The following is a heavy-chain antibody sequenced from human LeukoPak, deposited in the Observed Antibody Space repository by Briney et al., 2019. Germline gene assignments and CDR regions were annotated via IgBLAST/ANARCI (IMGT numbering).Heavy chain of an antibody. J-gene: IGHJ4*02. CDR2: ISYDGSNK. CDR3: ARECGGDCYYYFDY. V-gene: IGHV3-30-3*01. Sequence: GGSLRLSCAASGFTFSSYEMNWVRQAPGKGLEWVAVISYDGSNKYYADSVKGRFTISRDNSKNTLYLQMNSLRAEDTAVYYCARECGGDCYYYFDYWGQGTLVTVSS. D-gene: IGHD2-21*02. CDR1: GFTFSSYE.